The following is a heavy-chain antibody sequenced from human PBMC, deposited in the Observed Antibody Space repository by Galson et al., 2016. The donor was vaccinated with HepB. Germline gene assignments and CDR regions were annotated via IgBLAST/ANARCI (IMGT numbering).Heavy chain of an antibody. V-gene: IGHV3-11*03. J-gene: IGHJ4*02. D-gene: IGHD3-9*01. CDR1: GFTFSEHY. CDR2: ISSGSKYI. CDR3: TSGSSYYDILTFDY. Sequence: SLRLSCAGSGFTFSEHYMSWIRQAPGKGLEWVSYISSGSKYIHYADSVKGRFTISRDDARNSLYLQMDSLRAEDTAVYYCTSGSSYYDILTFDYWGQGTLVTVSS.